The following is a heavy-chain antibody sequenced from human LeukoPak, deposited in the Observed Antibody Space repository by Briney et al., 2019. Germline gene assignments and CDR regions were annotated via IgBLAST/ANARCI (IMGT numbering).Heavy chain of an antibody. J-gene: IGHJ4*02. CDR2: IYWNDDK. Sequence: KESGPTLVKPTQTLTLTCTFSGFSLSTSGVGVGWIRQPPGKALEWLALIYWNDDKRYSPSLKSRLTITKDTSKNQVVLTMTNMDPVDTATYYCAHRPPPRDAARTFFDYWGQGTLVTVSS. D-gene: IGHD6-6*01. CDR3: AHRPPPRDAARTFFDY. CDR1: GFSLSTSGVG. V-gene: IGHV2-5*01.